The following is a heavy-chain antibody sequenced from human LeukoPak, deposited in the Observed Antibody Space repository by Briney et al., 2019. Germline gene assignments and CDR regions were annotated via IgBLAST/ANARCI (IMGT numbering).Heavy chain of an antibody. V-gene: IGHV1-2*02. CDR3: ARGQNLRVGAPPGY. Sequence: ASVKVSCKASGYPFTGYYMHWVRQAPGQGLEWMGWINPNSGGTNYAQKFQGRITMTRDTSISTAYMKLSRLSSDDTAVYYCARGQNLRVGAPPGYWGQGTLVTVSS. CDR1: GYPFTGYY. D-gene: IGHD1-26*01. J-gene: IGHJ4*02. CDR2: INPNSGGT.